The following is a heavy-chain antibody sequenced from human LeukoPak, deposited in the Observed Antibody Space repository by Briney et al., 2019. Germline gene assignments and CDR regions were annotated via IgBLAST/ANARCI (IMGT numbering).Heavy chain of an antibody. CDR3: VRAPEGNYGPYYFDY. V-gene: IGHV3-48*02. D-gene: IGHD3-10*01. Sequence: AGASLRLSCAASGFTFSQHSMNWVRQAPGKGLQWISYIESATDVVYYADSVKGRFTISRDNAKDSLFLQMNSLRDEDTATYYCVRAPEGNYGPYYFDYWGQGTLVTVSS. CDR1: GFTFSQHS. CDR2: IESATDVV. J-gene: IGHJ4*02.